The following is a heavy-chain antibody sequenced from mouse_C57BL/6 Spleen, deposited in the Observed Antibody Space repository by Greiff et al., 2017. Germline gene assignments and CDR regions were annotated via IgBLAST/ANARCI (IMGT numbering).Heavy chain of an antibody. D-gene: IGHD6-1*01. J-gene: IGHJ4*01. Sequence: DVHLVESEGGLVQPGSSMKLSCTASGFTFSDYYMAWVRQVPEKGLEWVANINYDGSSTYYLDSLKSRFIISRDNAKNILYLQMSSLKSEDTATYYCARVALWMDYYAMDYWGQGTSVTVSS. CDR3: ARVALWMDYYAMDY. CDR1: GFTFSDYY. CDR2: INYDGSST. V-gene: IGHV5-16*01.